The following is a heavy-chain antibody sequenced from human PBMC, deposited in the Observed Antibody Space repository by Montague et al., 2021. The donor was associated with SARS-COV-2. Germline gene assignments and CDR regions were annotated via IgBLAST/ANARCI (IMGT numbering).Heavy chain of an antibody. CDR2: TFYRSEWNY. CDR1: GDSVSRNDIA. V-gene: IGHV6-1*01. Sequence: CAISGDSVSRNDIAWNWFRQSPSRGLEWLGRTFYRSEWNYHYAXXXKSRITIDPDTPKNQVSLQLRTVTPEDTAVYFCARVIHLGRGMDVWGQGTTVTVSS. J-gene: IGHJ6*02. CDR3: ARVIHLGRGMDV. D-gene: IGHD7-27*01.